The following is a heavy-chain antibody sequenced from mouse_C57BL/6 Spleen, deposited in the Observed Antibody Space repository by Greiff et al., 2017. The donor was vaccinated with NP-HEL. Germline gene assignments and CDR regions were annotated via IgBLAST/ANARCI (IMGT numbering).Heavy chain of an antibody. V-gene: IGHV1-52*01. CDR1: GYTFTSYW. J-gene: IGHJ2*01. CDR2: IDPSDSET. D-gene: IGHD2-1*01. Sequence: VQLQQPGAELVRPGSSVKLSCKASGYTFTSYWMHWVKQRPIQGLEWIGNIDPSDSETHYNQKFKDKATLTVDKSSSTAYMQLSSLTSEDSAVYYCARDYGNPFYYFDYWGQGTTLTVSS. CDR3: ARDYGNPFYYFDY.